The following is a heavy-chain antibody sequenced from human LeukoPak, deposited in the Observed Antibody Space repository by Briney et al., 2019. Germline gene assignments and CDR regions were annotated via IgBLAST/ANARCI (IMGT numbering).Heavy chain of an antibody. CDR1: GGSVISYF. CDR3: ARENDAFDN. V-gene: IGHV4-59*02. Sequence: SETLSLTCTVSGGSVISYFWSWIRQPPGKGLEWIGYIYYSGSTNYNPSLKSRVTISVDTSKNQFSLKLSSVTAADTAVYYCARENDAFDNWGQGTMVTVSS. CDR2: IYYSGST. J-gene: IGHJ3*02.